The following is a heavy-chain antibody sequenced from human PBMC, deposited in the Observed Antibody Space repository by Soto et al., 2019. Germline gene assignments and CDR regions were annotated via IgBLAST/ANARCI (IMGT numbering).Heavy chain of an antibody. J-gene: IGHJ5*02. Sequence: GGSLRLSCVASGFTFSSYGMHWVRQAPGKGLEGVAVIWYDGSNKYYADSVKGRFTISRDNSKNTLYLQMNSLRVEDKAMYYSWGDGILGATPPSDHWGQGTLVTVSS. V-gene: IGHV3-33*01. D-gene: IGHD1-26*01. CDR2: IWYDGSNK. CDR1: GFTFSSYG. CDR3: WGDGILGATPPSDH.